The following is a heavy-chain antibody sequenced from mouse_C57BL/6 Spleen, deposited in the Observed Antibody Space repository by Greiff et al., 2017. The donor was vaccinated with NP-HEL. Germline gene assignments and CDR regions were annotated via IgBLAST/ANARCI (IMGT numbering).Heavy chain of an antibody. V-gene: IGHV1-64*01. CDR3: ARGEDGCCGFVY. D-gene: IGHD2-3*01. CDR1: GYTFTSYW. Sequence: QVQLQQPGAELVKPGASVKLSCKASGYTFTSYWMHWVKQRPGHGLEWIGMIHPSSGSTNYNEKFKSKATLTVDKSSSTAYMQLSSLTSEDSAVYYCARGEDGCCGFVYWGQGTLVTVSA. CDR2: IHPSSGST. J-gene: IGHJ3*01.